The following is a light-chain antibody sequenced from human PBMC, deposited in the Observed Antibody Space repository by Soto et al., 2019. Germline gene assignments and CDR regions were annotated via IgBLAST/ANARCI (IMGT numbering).Light chain of an antibody. CDR1: SSDVGSYNL. CDR2: EGS. V-gene: IGLV2-23*01. J-gene: IGLJ1*01. Sequence: QSALTQPASVSGSPGQSITISCTGTSSDVGSYNLVSWYQQHPGKAPKLMICEGSKRPSGVSNRFSGSKSGNTASLTISGLQAEDEADYYCCSYAGSSTYVFGTGTKSPS. CDR3: CSYAGSSTYV.